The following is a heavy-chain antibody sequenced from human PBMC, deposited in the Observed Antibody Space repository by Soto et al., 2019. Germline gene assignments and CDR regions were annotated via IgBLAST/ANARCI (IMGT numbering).Heavy chain of an antibody. D-gene: IGHD2-2*01. CDR1: GYDFTAYD. V-gene: IGHV1-8*02. Sequence: ASVKVSCKASGYDFTAYDINWVRQASGQGLEWMGWMNPINGATGSARRFQGRVSMTRNTATATAYLELTSLRSDDSAVYFCGRGPSPRAPAGGTPYYYAMDVWGQGTTVTVSS. CDR3: GRGPSPRAPAGGTPYYYAMDV. J-gene: IGHJ6*02. CDR2: MNPINGAT.